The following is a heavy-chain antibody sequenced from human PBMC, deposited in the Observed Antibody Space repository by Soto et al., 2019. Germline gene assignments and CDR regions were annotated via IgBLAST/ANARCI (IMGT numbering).Heavy chain of an antibody. CDR1: GGSVTNSSYY. D-gene: IGHD4-4*01. CDR2: VYYRGRS. Sequence: SETLSLTCTVSGGSVTNSSYYWGWIRQSPGKGLEWIGSVYYRGRSYSKSSVKSRVTISVDTSKNQFSLNLNSVTDSDTAVYFCVSQRTTVINQAYFDYWGPGALVTX. V-gene: IGHV4-39*01. J-gene: IGHJ4*02. CDR3: VSQRTTVINQAYFDY.